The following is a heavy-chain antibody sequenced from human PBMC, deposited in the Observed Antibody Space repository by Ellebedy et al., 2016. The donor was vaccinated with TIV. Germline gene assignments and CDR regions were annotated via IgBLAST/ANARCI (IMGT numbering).Heavy chain of an antibody. CDR1: GASISSYY. J-gene: IGHJ3*01. Sequence: MPGGSLRLSCSVSGASISSYYWSWIRQSPEKGLEWIGDTSFSGNANYNPSLKSRVSISVDTSKNLLTLQLSSLTAADTAIYFCVRHACRTTIFGLAICSRASGDIFDVWGQGTMVTVSS. CDR2: TSFSGNA. CDR3: VRHACRTTIFGLAICSRASGDIFDV. V-gene: IGHV4-59*08. D-gene: IGHD3/OR15-3a*01.